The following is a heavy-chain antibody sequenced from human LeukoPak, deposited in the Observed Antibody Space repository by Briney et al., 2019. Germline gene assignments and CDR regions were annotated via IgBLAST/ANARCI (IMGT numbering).Heavy chain of an antibody. CDR3: ANALSVPNWNRAPFDF. CDR2: ISAGGSNT. Sequence: GGSLRLSCSASGFTFRNSAMTWVREAPGKALEGVSSISAGGSNTNHADSVKGRFTISRDNSKSTLYLQMNSLRVEDTAIYYCANALSVPNWNRAPFDFWGQGTLVTVSS. J-gene: IGHJ4*02. D-gene: IGHD1-1*01. V-gene: IGHV3-23*01. CDR1: GFTFRNSA.